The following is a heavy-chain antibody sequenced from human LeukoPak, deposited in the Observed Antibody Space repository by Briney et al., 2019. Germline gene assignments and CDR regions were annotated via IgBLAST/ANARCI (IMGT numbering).Heavy chain of an antibody. CDR1: GFTFNSYA. J-gene: IGHJ4*02. CDR2: ISGSGGST. CDR3: AKDMGMGSGWFFFDY. V-gene: IGHV3-23*01. D-gene: IGHD6-19*01. Sequence: PEGSLRLSCAASGFTFNSYAMSWVRQAPGKGLEWVSAISGSGGSTYYADSVKGRFTISRDNSKNTLYLQMNSLRAEDTAVYYCAKDMGMGSGWFFFDYWGQGTLVTVSS.